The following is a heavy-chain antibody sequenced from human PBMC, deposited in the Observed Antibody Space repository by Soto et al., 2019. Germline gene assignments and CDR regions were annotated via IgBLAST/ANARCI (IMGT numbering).Heavy chain of an antibody. J-gene: IGHJ4*02. Sequence: ASVKVSCKASGYTFTSYGISWVRQAPGQGLEWMGWISAYNGNTKYAQKLQGRVTMATDTSTSTAYMELRSLRSDDTAVYYCARDAAIGMNDYWGQGTLVTVSS. CDR2: ISAYNGNT. D-gene: IGHD1-20*01. CDR1: GYTFTSYG. CDR3: ARDAAIGMNDY. V-gene: IGHV1-18*01.